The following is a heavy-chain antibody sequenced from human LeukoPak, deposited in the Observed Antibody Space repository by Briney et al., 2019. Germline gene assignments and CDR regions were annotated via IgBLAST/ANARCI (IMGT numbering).Heavy chain of an antibody. V-gene: IGHV3-23*01. CDR3: AKRPDYGASPGYLDY. CDR1: GCTFSSYA. Sequence: PGGSLTLSCAASGCTFSSYAMSWVRQAPGKGLEWVSSISDSGGTTYYPDSRHGRFTISRDNSKNTLYLQMNSLRADDTAVYHCAKRPDYGASPGYLDYWGQGTLVTV. D-gene: IGHD4-17*01. CDR2: ISDSGGTT. J-gene: IGHJ4*02.